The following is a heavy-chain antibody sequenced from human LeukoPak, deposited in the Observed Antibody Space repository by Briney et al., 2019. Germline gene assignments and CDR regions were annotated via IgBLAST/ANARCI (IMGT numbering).Heavy chain of an antibody. CDR2: MSYDGSNK. CDR1: GFTFRSYG. CDR3: ARQDLWQHCDS. V-gene: IGHV3-30*03. D-gene: IGHD2-21*01. J-gene: IGHJ4*02. Sequence: PGGSLRLSCAASGFTFRSYGMHWVRQAPGKGLEWVAVMSYDGSNKYYADSVKGRFTISRDNSKNTLFLQMNSLRAEDTAVYYCARQDLWQHCDSWGQGALVTVSS.